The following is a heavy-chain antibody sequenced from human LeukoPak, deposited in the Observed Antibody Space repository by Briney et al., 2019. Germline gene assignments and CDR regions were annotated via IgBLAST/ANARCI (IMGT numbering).Heavy chain of an antibody. D-gene: IGHD3-3*01. J-gene: IGHJ4*02. CDR1: GDSINNNNYY. CDR3: ARPSKPRYYDFWSGYYFDY. V-gene: IGHV4-39*01. CDR2: TYYNGRT. Sequence: SETLSLTCTVSGDSINNNNYYWGWIRQPPGEGLEWIGNTYYNGRTYYSPSLKSRGTISVDTSNNQFSLKLSSVTAADTAVYYCARPSKPRYYDFWSGYYFDYWGQGTLVTVSS.